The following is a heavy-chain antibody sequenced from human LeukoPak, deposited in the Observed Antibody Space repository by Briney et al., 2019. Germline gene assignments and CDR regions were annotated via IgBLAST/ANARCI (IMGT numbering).Heavy chain of an antibody. CDR1: GFTFSGHW. CDR2: ITPDGNAA. D-gene: IGHD2-15*01. CDR3: TRSGYSNGYDY. V-gene: IGHV3-74*03. Sequence: GGSLRLSCVGSGFTFSGHWMHWVRQVPGKGLMAVSRITPDGNAAAYADSVKGRFTISRDNAKNTLYLEMNSLTAEDTALYHCTRSGYSNGYDYWGQGTLVTVSS. J-gene: IGHJ4*02.